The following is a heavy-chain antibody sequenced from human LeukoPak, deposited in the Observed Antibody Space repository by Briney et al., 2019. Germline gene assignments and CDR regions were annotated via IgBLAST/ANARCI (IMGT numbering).Heavy chain of an antibody. V-gene: IGHV3-30*18. Sequence: GRSLRLSCAASGFSFSTYGLHWVRQAPGKGLEWVAVISYDGSNTYYADSVRGRFTISRDNSKNTLYLQMNSLIDEDTAVYYCAKTGFQWGEYFYYMDVWGKGTTVTVSS. D-gene: IGHD1-14*01. CDR2: ISYDGSNT. J-gene: IGHJ6*03. CDR3: AKTGFQWGEYFYYMDV. CDR1: GFSFSTYG.